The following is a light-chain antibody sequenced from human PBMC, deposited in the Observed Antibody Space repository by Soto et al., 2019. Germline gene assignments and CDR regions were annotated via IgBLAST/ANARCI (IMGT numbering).Light chain of an antibody. CDR2: DAS. Sequence: ESVFTQSPDTLSLSPGERATLSCRASQTVSSSLAWYQQKPGQAPRLLIYDASNSATGIPASFSGSGSGSDFTHTISSLEPEDFAVYYCEQRGNWPHWSFGQGTKVESK. J-gene: IGKJ1*01. V-gene: IGKV3-11*01. CDR1: QTVSSS. CDR3: EQRGNWPHWS.